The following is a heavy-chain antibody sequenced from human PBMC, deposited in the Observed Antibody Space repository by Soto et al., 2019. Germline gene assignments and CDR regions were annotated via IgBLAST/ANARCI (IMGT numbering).Heavy chain of an antibody. Sequence: SETLSLTCTVSGGSIISGDYYWSWTRQPPGKGLEWIGYIYYSGSTYYNPSLKSRVTISVDTSKNQFSLKLSSVTAADTAVYYCASLVGPTRHFDYWGQGTLVTVSS. CDR3: ASLVGPTRHFDY. D-gene: IGHD1-26*01. J-gene: IGHJ4*02. CDR2: IYYSGST. CDR1: GGSIISGDYY. V-gene: IGHV4-30-4*01.